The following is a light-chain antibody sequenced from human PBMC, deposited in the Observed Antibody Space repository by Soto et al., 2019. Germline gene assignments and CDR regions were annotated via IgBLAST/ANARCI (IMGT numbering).Light chain of an antibody. V-gene: IGLV2-8*01. CDR1: SSDVGGYNY. Sequence: QSALTQPPSASGSPGQSVTISCTVTSSDVGGYNYVSWYQQHPGKAPKLMIYEVSKRPSGVPDRFSGSKSGNTASLTVSGLQAEDEADYYCSSYAGSNNFPYVFGTGTKVTVL. J-gene: IGLJ1*01. CDR2: EVS. CDR3: SSYAGSNNFPYV.